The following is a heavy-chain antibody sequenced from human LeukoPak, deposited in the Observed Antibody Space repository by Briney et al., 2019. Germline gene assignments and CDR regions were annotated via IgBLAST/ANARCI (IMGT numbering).Heavy chain of an antibody. CDR1: GFTFSSYS. Sequence: GGSLRLSCAASGFTFSSYSMNWVRQAPGKGLEWVAYISDSGYIYYADSVKGRFTISRDNAKNSLYLQMNSLRAEDTAVYYCARDRWGYCSGGSCPSRAFDIWGQGTMVTVSS. D-gene: IGHD2-15*01. J-gene: IGHJ3*02. CDR2: ISDSGYI. CDR3: ARDRWGYCSGGSCPSRAFDI. V-gene: IGHV3-21*01.